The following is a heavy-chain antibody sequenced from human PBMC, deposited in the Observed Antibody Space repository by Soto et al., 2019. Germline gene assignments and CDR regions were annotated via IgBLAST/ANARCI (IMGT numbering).Heavy chain of an antibody. CDR1: GGTFSSYA. D-gene: IGHD2-2*01. CDR3: ARRGYCSSTSCYPPFDP. V-gene: IGHV1-69*13. CDR2: IIPIFGTA. J-gene: IGHJ5*02. Sequence: SVKVSCKASGGTFSSYAISWVRQAPGQGLEWMGGIIPIFGTANYAQKFQGRVTITADESTSTAYMELSSLRSEDTAVYYCARRGYCSSTSCYPPFDPWGQGTLVTVSS.